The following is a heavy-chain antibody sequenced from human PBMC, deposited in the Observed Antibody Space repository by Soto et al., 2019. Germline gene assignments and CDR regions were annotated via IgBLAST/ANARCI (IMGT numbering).Heavy chain of an antibody. CDR1: RVTFSKFI. V-gene: IGHV1-69*01. D-gene: IGHD6-19*01. J-gene: IGHJ6*02. Sequence: QVQLEQSGGEVKKPGSSVKVSCKASRVTFSKFIVTWVRQAPGLGLEWVGGIIPIFGTANYAQKFQGRVTITADESTCTSYMEVNNLRSEDTAVYYCAKVRYSSPMGYYYGMDVWGQGTTVTVSS. CDR2: IIPIFGTA. CDR3: AKVRYSSPMGYYYGMDV.